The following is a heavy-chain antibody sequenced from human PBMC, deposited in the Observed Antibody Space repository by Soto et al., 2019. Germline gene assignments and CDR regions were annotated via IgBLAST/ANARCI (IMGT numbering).Heavy chain of an antibody. D-gene: IGHD6-13*01. V-gene: IGHV4-59*08. Sequence: QVQLQESGPGLVKPSETLSLTCTVSGGSISSYYWSWIRQPPGKGLEWIGYIYYSGSTNYNPSLMSRVPMSVDTSKNQFSLKPSSVTAADTAVYYCARPRDSSSWGTYDYWGQGTLVTVSS. J-gene: IGHJ4*02. CDR1: GGSISSYY. CDR2: IYYSGST. CDR3: ARPRDSSSWGTYDY.